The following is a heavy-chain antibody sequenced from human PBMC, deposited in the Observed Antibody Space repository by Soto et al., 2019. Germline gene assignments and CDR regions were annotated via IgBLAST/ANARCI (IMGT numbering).Heavy chain of an antibody. CDR1: GFTFSSYA. CDR2: ISGSGGST. D-gene: IGHD3-22*01. V-gene: IGHV3-23*01. CDR3: ANYYDSSGYYFRYFDY. J-gene: IGHJ4*02. Sequence: GGSLRLSCAASGFTFSSYAMSWVRQAPGKGLEWVSAISGSGGSTCYADSVKGRFTISRDNSKNTLYLQMNSLRAEDTAVYYCANYYDSSGYYFRYFDYWGQGTLVTVSS.